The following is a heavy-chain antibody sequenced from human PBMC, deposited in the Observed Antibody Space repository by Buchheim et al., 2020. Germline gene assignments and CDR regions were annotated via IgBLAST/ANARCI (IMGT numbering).Heavy chain of an antibody. CDR1: GFTFSNAW. Sequence: EVQLVESGGGLVKPGGSLRLSCAASGFTFSNAWMSWVRQAAGKGLEWVGRIKGTTAGGTTDYAAPVKGRFTISRDDSKNTLYLQMNSLKTEDTAVYYCTTRGDITPTTFDYWGQGTL. CDR3: TTRGDITPTTFDY. CDR2: IKGTTAGGTT. D-gene: IGHD4-23*01. V-gene: IGHV3-15*01. J-gene: IGHJ4*02.